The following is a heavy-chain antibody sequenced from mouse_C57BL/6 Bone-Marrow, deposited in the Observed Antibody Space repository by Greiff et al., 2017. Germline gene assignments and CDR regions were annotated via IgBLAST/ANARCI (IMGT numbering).Heavy chain of an antibody. CDR3: ARKNYGSSSRFDY. Sequence: QVQLQQPGAELVMPGASVKLSCKASGYTFTSYWMHWVKQRPGQGLEWIGEIDPSDSYTNYNQKFKGKSTLTVDKSSSTAYMQLSSLTSEDSAVYYCARKNYGSSSRFDYWGQGTTLTVSS. D-gene: IGHD1-1*01. V-gene: IGHV1-69*01. J-gene: IGHJ2*01. CDR1: GYTFTSYW. CDR2: IDPSDSYT.